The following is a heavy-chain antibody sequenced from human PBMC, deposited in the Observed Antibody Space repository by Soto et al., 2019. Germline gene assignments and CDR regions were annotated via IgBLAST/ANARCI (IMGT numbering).Heavy chain of an antibody. CDR3: AKEIKVAGDLDY. J-gene: IGHJ4*01. V-gene: IGHV3-30-3*01. CDR2: ISYDGSNK. CDR1: GFTFSSYA. D-gene: IGHD6-19*01. Sequence: PGGSLRLSCAASGFTFSSYAMHWVRQAPGKGLEWVAVISYDGSNKYYADSVKGRFTISRDNSKNTLYLQMDSLRPEDTAFYYCAKEIKVAGDLDYWGHGTLVTVSS.